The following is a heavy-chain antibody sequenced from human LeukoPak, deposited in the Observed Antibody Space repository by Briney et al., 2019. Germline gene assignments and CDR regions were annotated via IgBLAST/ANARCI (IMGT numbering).Heavy chain of an antibody. V-gene: IGHV4-59*08. J-gene: IGHJ5*02. CDR3: ARHSSSSRGWFDP. D-gene: IGHD6-6*01. Sequence: SETLSLTCAVYGGSFSGYYWSWIRQPPGKGLEWIGYIYSSGSTNYNPSLKSRVTISVDTSKNQFSLRLSSVTAADTAVYYCARHSSSSRGWFDPWGQGTLVTVSS. CDR2: IYSSGST. CDR1: GGSFSGYY.